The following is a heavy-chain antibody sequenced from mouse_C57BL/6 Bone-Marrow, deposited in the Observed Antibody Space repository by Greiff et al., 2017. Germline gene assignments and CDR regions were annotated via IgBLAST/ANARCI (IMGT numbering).Heavy chain of an antibody. CDR2: IWTGGGT. V-gene: IGHV2-9-1*01. CDR1: GFSLTSYA. J-gene: IGHJ4*01. D-gene: IGHD1-1*01. CDR3: ARNRLNYYGSSPYYAMDY. Sequence: VKLMESGPGLVAPSQSLSITCTVSGFSLTSYAISWVRQPPGKGLEWLGVIWTGGGTNYNSALKSRLSISKDNSKSQVFLKMNSLQTDDTARYYCARNRLNYYGSSPYYAMDYWGQGTSVTVSS.